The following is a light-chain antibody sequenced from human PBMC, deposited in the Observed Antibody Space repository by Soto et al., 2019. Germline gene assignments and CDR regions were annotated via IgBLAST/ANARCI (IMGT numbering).Light chain of an antibody. J-gene: IGLJ2*01. V-gene: IGLV1-51*01. CDR3: GTWDSSLSAGGVV. CDR2: DNN. CDR1: TSNIGTNY. Sequence: QSVLTQPPSVSAAPGQTVTISCSGSTSNIGTNYVSWYQQLPGTAPKLLIYDNNNRPSGIPDRFSGSKSGTSATLGITGLQTGDEADYYCGTWDSSLSAGGVVFGGGTKVTVL.